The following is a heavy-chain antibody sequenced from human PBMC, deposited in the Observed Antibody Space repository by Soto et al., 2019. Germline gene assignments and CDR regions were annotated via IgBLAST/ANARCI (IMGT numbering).Heavy chain of an antibody. CDR1: GYSFTSYW. CDR3: ARQHDSHAFDV. D-gene: IGHD3-22*01. CDR2: IYPGDSDT. V-gene: IGHV5-51*01. J-gene: IGHJ3*01. Sequence: GESLKISCKGSGYSFTSYWIGWVRQMPGKGLEWMGIIYPGDSDTRYSPSFLGQVTISVDKSINTAYLQWSSLKASDTAIYWCARQHDSHAFDVWGQGTMVTVSS.